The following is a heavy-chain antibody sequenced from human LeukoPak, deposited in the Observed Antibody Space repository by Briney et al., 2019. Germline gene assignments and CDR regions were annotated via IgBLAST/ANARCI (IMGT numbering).Heavy chain of an antibody. Sequence: PGGSLRLSCAASGFKLSRNGMHWVRQAPSKGLEWVAFIRYDATKKFYGDSVRGRFTISRDDSKNTLYLQMNNLRHEDTAVYFCARDFDDVNGDYYYIPDFWGQGVLVTVSS. V-gene: IGHV3-30*02. D-gene: IGHD3-22*01. CDR3: ARDFDDVNGDYYYIPDF. CDR1: GFKLSRNG. J-gene: IGHJ4*02. CDR2: IRYDATKK.